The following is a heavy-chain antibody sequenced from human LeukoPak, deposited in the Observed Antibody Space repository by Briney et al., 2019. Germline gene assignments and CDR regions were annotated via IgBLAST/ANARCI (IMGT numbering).Heavy chain of an antibody. Sequence: GSLSLSCAASGFTFSNLWMSWVRQAPGKGLKWVANIKQDGSEKYYVDSVKGRFTISRDNSKNTLYLQMNSLRAEDTAVYYCAKVSGSSLEDYWGQGTLVTVSS. J-gene: IGHJ4*02. D-gene: IGHD1-26*01. V-gene: IGHV3-7*01. CDR1: GFTFSNLW. CDR2: IKQDGSEK. CDR3: AKVSGSSLEDY.